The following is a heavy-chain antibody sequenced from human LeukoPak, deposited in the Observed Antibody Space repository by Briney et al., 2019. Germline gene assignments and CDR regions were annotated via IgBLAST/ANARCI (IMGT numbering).Heavy chain of an antibody. V-gene: IGHV1-69*13. CDR1: GYTFTSYA. CDR2: IIPIFGTA. D-gene: IGHD3-16*02. Sequence: SVKVSCKASGYTFTSYAISWVRQAPGQGLEWMGGIIPIFGTANYAQKFQGRVTITADESTSTAYMELSSLRSEDTAVYYCARDEKVGLRLGELSWFDPWGQGTLVTVSS. CDR3: ARDEKVGLRLGELSWFDP. J-gene: IGHJ5*02.